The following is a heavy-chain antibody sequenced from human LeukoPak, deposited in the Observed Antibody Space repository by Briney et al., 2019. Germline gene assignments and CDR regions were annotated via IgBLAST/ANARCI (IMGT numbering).Heavy chain of an antibody. CDR1: GFDLGHYE. D-gene: IGHD3-16*01. CDR2: ISVRAATI. Sequence: PGGSLRLSCAASGFDLGHYEVNWVRQAPGKGLEWIAHISVRAATIYYGDSVEGRFTISRDDAKNSLFLQMNSLRVEDTAIYYCAKASWVSSTDAVRWGQGTLVTVSS. CDR3: AKASWVSSTDAVR. V-gene: IGHV3-48*03. J-gene: IGHJ4*02.